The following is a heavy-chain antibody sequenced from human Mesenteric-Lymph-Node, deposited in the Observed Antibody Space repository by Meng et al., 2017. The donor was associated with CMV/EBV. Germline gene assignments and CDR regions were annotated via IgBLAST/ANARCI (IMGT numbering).Heavy chain of an antibody. CDR3: ARAGLRYCSSTSCYLLGDVYGMDV. J-gene: IGHJ6*02. CDR1: GYTFTIFD. D-gene: IGHD2-2*01. V-gene: IGHV1-69*05. CDR2: IIPIFGTA. Sequence: SVKVSCKASGYTFTIFDINWVRQAPGQGLEWMGGIIPIFGTANYAQKFQGRVTITTDESTSTAYMELSSLRSEDTAVYYCARAGLRYCSSTSCYLLGDVYGMDVWGQGTTVTVSS.